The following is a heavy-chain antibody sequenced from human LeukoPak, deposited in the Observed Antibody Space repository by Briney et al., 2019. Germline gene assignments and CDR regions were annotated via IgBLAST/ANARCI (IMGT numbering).Heavy chain of an antibody. V-gene: IGHV4-61*01. Sequence: NPSETLSLTCTVAGYSISSGSYYWSWIRQPPGKGLEWIGYIYYSGSTNYNPSLKSRVTISVDTSKNQFSLKLSSVTAADTAVYYCARARGYYYDSSGYPNNWYFDLWGRGTLVTVSS. D-gene: IGHD3-22*01. CDR3: ARARGYYYDSSGYPNNWYFDL. J-gene: IGHJ2*01. CDR2: IYYSGST. CDR1: GYSISSGSYY.